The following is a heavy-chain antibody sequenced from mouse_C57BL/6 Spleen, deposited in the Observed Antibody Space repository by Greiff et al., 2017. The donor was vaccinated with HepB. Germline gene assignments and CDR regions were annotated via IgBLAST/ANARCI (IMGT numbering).Heavy chain of an antibody. Sequence: VQLQQSGAELVRPGASVTLSCKASGYTFTDYEMHWVKQTPVHGLEWIGAIDPETGGTAYNQKFKGKAILTADKSSSTAYMWLRSLTSEDAAVYYCTRGGLLVEGYYGGFAYWGHGTLVTVSA. CDR2: IDPETGGT. CDR3: TRGGLLVEGYYGGFAY. CDR1: GYTFTDYE. V-gene: IGHV1-15*01. D-gene: IGHD2-3*01. J-gene: IGHJ3*01.